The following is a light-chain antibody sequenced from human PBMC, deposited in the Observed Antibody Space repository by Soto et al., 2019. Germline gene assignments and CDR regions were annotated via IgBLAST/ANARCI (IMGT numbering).Light chain of an antibody. Sequence: DIQMTQSPSSLSASVGDRVTITCRASQSISSYLHWYQQKPGKAPKLLIYAASSLQSGVPSRFSGSGSGTDFSLTISSLQPEDFATYYYQRSFSTPLTFGGGTKVEIK. CDR1: QSISSY. V-gene: IGKV1-39*01. CDR3: QRSFSTPLT. J-gene: IGKJ4*01. CDR2: AAS.